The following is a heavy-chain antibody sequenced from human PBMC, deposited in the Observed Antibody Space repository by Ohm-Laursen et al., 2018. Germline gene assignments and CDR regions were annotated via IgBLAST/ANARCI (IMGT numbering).Heavy chain of an antibody. V-gene: IGHV3-11*01. J-gene: IGHJ6*02. CDR2: ISSSGSTI. CDR1: GFTFSDYY. D-gene: IGHD1-26*01. Sequence: SLRLSCAAFGFTFSDYYMSWIRQAPGKGLEWVSYISSSGSTIYYADSVKGRFTISRDNAKNSLSLQMNSLRAEDTAVYYCARVGATPSGMDVWGQGTTVTVSS. CDR3: ARVGATPSGMDV.